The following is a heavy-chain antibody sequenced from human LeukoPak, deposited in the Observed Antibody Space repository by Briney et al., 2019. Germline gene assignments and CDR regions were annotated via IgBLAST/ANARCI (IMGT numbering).Heavy chain of an antibody. CDR2: ISSSGSTI. CDR1: GFTFSDYY. Sequence: PEGSLRLSCAASGFTFSDYYMSWIRQAPGKGLEWVSYISSSGSTIYYADSVKGRFTISRDNAKNSLYLQMNSLRAEDTAVYYCAKNRGSYYSGYFDYWGQGTLVTVSS. J-gene: IGHJ4*02. V-gene: IGHV3-11*01. CDR3: AKNRGSYYSGYFDY. D-gene: IGHD1-26*01.